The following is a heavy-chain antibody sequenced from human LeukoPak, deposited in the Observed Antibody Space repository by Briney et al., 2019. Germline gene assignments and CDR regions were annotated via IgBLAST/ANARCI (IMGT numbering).Heavy chain of an antibody. CDR3: AKGPLGWLVLSAVDY. CDR2: ISGSGGST. CDR1: GFTFSSYA. V-gene: IGHV3-23*01. J-gene: IGHJ4*02. Sequence: GGSLRLSCAASGFTFSSYAMSWVRQAPGKGLEWVSAISGSGGSTYYADSVKGRFTISRDNSKNTLYLQMNSLRAEDTAVYYCAKGPLGWLVLSAVDYWGQGTLVTVSS. D-gene: IGHD6-19*01.